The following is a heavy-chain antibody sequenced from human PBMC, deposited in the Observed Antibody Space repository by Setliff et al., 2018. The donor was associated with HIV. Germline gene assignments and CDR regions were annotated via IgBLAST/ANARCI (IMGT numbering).Heavy chain of an antibody. Sequence: SETLSLTCAVYDGSFSGYYWSWIRQPPGKGLEWIGEIDHSGSTNYNPSLRSRVIMSMDTSKNQFSLKLSSVTAADTAVYYCARTRGRALLSYYFDSWGQGRLVTVSS. CDR2: IDHSGST. CDR3: ARTRGRALLSYYFDS. J-gene: IGHJ4*02. D-gene: IGHD2-21*02. CDR1: DGSFSGYY. V-gene: IGHV4-34*01.